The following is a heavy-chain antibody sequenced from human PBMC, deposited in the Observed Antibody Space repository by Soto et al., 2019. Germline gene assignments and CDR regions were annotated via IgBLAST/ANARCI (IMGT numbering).Heavy chain of an antibody. CDR2: IYYSGST. Sequence: SETLSLTCTVSGGSISSYYWSWIRQPPGNGLEWIGYIYYSGSTNYNPSLKSRVTISVGTSKNQFSLKLSSVTAADTAVYYCARGVGYSSSSEYYYYGMDVWGQGTTVTVSS. J-gene: IGHJ6*02. CDR3: ARGVGYSSSSEYYYYGMDV. CDR1: GGSISSYY. D-gene: IGHD6-6*01. V-gene: IGHV4-59*01.